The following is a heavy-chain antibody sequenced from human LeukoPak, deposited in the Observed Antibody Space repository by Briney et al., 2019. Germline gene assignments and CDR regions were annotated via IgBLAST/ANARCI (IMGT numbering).Heavy chain of an antibody. CDR2: IIPIVGTA. CDR1: GGTFSSYS. Sequence: ASVKVSCKASGGTFSSYSISWVRQAPGQGLEWMGGIIPIVGTANYAQKFQGSVTITTDESTSTANMELSSLRCEDTAVYSCASRHGTLRTSGVRYYYYMDVWGKGTTVTVSS. CDR3: ASRHGTLRTSGVRYYYYMDV. J-gene: IGHJ6*03. V-gene: IGHV1-69*05. D-gene: IGHD2-2*01.